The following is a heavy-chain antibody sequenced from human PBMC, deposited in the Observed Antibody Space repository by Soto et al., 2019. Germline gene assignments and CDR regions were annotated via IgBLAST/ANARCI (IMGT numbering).Heavy chain of an antibody. V-gene: IGHV1-8*01. Sequence: QVQLVQSGAEVKKPGASVKVSCKASGYSFTNYDINWVRQATGQGLEWMGWMHPSSGNTGFAQKFQGRATMTRDTSISPAYMELSSRRFEDTAVYYCTRGDFWGQGTLVTVSA. J-gene: IGHJ4*02. CDR2: MHPSSGNT. CDR1: GYSFTNYD. CDR3: TRGDF.